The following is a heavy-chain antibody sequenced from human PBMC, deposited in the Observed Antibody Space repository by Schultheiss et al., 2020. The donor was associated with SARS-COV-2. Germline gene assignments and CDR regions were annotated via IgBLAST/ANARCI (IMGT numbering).Heavy chain of an antibody. CDR2: IIPIFGTA. Sequence: SVKVSCKASGYTFTSYGISWVRQAPGQGLEWMGGIIPIFGTANYAQKFQGRVTITADESTSTAYMELSSLRSEDTAVYYCATEGESSGWYPPKGLNYWGQGTLVTVSS. D-gene: IGHD6-19*01. CDR3: ATEGESSGWYPPKGLNY. V-gene: IGHV1-69*13. CDR1: GYTFTSYG. J-gene: IGHJ4*02.